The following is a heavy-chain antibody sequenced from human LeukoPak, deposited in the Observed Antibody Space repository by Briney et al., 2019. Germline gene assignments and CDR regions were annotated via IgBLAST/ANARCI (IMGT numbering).Heavy chain of an antibody. J-gene: IGHJ5*02. V-gene: IGHV4-4*07. CDR3: ARDSGYYDSRDDNWFDP. CDR2: IYTSGST. D-gene: IGHD3-22*01. CDR1: GGSISSYY. Sequence: SETLSLTCTVSGGSISSYYWSWIRQPAGKGLEWIGRIYTSGSTNYNPSLKSRVTMSVDMSKNQFSLKLSSVTAADTAVYYCARDSGYYDSRDDNWFDPWGLGTLVTVSS.